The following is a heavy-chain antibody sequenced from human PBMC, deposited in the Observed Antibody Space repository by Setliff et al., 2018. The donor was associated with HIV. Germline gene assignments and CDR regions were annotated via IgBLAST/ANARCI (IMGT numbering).Heavy chain of an antibody. Sequence: ASVKVSCTAFGYTFSTNAIHWVRQAPGQRLEWMGYINAGDDNTRYSEKFQGRVTITRDTSANTAYMELSSLRSEDTAVYYCARGSCSGCYLSDYWGLGTLVTVSS. V-gene: IGHV1-3*01. CDR3: ARGSCSGCYLSDY. CDR1: GYTFSTNA. J-gene: IGHJ4*02. CDR2: INAGDDNT. D-gene: IGHD6-19*01.